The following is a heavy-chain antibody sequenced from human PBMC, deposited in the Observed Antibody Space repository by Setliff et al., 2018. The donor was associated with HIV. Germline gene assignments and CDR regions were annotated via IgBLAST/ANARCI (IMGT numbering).Heavy chain of an antibody. J-gene: IGHJ4*02. V-gene: IGHV1-69*13. D-gene: IGHD2-15*01. CDR3: ARDSHCSGPSCYSGGQFFDY. CDR1: GGTFSGYA. CDR2: SIPVFGTV. Sequence: ASVKVSCKAPGGTFSGYAFSWVRQAPGQGFEWMGGSIPVFGTVNYAQKFLGRATITADESTNTSYMELTSLRSEDTAVYFRARDSHCSGPSCYSGGQFFDYWGQGTLVTVSS.